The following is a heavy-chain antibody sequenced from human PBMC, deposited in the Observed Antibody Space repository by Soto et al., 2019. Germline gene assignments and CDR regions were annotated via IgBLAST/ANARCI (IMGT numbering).Heavy chain of an antibody. V-gene: IGHV1-18*01. CDR3: ARHLGPTTSENWFDH. Sequence: QVHLVQSGVEVKTPGASVKVSCQASGYTFFTYAISWVRQAPGQGLEWMGWISTYSGDTKYAQKFQGRVTMTTDTSTTTAYLEVRSLRSDDTAVYYCARHLGPTTSENWFDHWGQGNLVTVSS. J-gene: IGHJ5*02. CDR1: GYTFFTYA. D-gene: IGHD5-12*01. CDR2: ISTYSGDT.